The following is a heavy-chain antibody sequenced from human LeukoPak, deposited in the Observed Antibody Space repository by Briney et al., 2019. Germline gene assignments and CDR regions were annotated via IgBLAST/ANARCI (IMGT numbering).Heavy chain of an antibody. CDR1: GFVLSSYA. CDR2: VSVSGRTT. D-gene: IGHD5-12*01. J-gene: IGHJ6*02. CDR3: AKDRGYDFSYAMDD. Sequence: PGGSLRLSCAACGFVLSSYAMSGVRQARGKGVEWLSYVSVSGRTTFFAASVKGRSTISTDNSKNTMYLQMSSLRVADTAVYFCAKDRGYDFSYAMDDWGQGTTVTVSS. V-gene: IGHV3-23*01.